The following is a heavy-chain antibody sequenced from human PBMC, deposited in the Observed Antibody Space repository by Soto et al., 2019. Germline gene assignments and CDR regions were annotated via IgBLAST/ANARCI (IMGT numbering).Heavy chain of an antibody. D-gene: IGHD2-15*01. CDR3: ARSEENLPLLPNWFDP. Sequence: ASVKVSCKASGYTFTSYAMHWVRQAPGQRLEWMGWINAGNGNTKYSQKFQGRVTITRDTSASTAYMELSSLRSEDTAVYYCARSEENLPLLPNWFDPWGQGTMVTVSS. CDR1: GYTFTSYA. J-gene: IGHJ5*02. CDR2: INAGNGNT. V-gene: IGHV1-3*01.